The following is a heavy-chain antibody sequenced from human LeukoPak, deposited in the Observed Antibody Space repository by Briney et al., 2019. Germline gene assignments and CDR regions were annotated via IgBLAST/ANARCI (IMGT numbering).Heavy chain of an antibody. Sequence: GGSLRLSCAASGFTFSSYWMHWVRQAPGKGLVWVSRINSDGSSTSYADSVKGRFTISRDNAKNTLYLQMNSLRAEDTAVYYCARVGNYYDSSGYYYGAFDIWGQGTMVTVSS. D-gene: IGHD3-22*01. CDR1: GFTFSSYW. CDR3: ARVGNYYDSSGYYYGAFDI. J-gene: IGHJ3*02. V-gene: IGHV3-74*01. CDR2: INSDGSST.